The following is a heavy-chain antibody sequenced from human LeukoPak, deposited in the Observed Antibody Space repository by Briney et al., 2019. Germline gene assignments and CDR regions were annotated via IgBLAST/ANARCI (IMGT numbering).Heavy chain of an antibody. CDR3: ARDEQGHLNKKGKDY. D-gene: IGHD6-19*01. V-gene: IGHV1-18*01. CDR2: ISAYKGNT. J-gene: IGHJ4*02. Sequence: EASEPVSYLDSGYTFHHYAMNWVRQDPGAGLEWLGWISAYKGNTNYTQNRQSRDTMTTDTTTSTAYIELRSLRSDDTAVYYCARDEQGHLNKKGKDYGGQGPLVTVTS. CDR1: GYTFHHYA.